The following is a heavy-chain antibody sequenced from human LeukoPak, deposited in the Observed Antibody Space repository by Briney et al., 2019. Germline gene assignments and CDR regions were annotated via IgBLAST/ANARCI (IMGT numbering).Heavy chain of an antibody. CDR2: IYHSGST. J-gene: IGHJ4*02. CDR3: ARVNAPSYYYDSSGYHFDY. V-gene: IGHV4-4*02. D-gene: IGHD3-22*01. CDR1: GGSISSSNW. Sequence: SETLSLTCAVSGGSISSSNWWSWVRQPPGKGLEWIGEIYHSGSTNYNPSLKSRVTISVDKSKDQFSLKLSSVTAADTAVYYCARVNAPSYYYDSSGYHFDYWGQGTLVTVSS.